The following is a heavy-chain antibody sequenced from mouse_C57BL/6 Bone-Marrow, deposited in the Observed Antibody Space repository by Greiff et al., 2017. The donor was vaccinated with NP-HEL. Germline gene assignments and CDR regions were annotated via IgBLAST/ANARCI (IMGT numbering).Heavy chain of an antibody. CDR1: GFTFSDYG. CDR2: ISSGSSTI. Sequence: EVNVVESGGGLVKPGGSLKLSCAASGFTFSDYGMHWVRQAPEKGLEWVAYISSGSSTIYYADTVKGRFTISRDNAKNTLFLQMTSLRSEDTAMYYCAKIVATDFDVWGTGTTVTVSS. J-gene: IGHJ1*03. CDR3: AKIVATDFDV. V-gene: IGHV5-17*01. D-gene: IGHD1-1*01.